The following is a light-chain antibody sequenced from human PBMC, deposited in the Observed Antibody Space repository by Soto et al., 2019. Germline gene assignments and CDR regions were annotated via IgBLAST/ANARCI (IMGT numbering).Light chain of an antibody. Sequence: EIVLTQSPATLSLSPGERATLSCRASQSVSSYLASYQQKPGQAPRLLLYDASNRATGIPARSSGSGSGTDFTLTISSLEPEDFAVYYCQQRSTWLTFGGGTKVDIK. J-gene: IGKJ4*01. CDR1: QSVSSY. V-gene: IGKV3-11*01. CDR3: QQRSTWLT. CDR2: DAS.